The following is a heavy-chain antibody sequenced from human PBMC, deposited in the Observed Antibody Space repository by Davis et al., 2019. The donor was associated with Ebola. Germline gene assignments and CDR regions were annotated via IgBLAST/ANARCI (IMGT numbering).Heavy chain of an antibody. D-gene: IGHD3-22*01. V-gene: IGHV3-21*01. Sequence: GESLKISCAASGFTFSSYSMNWVRQAPGKGLEWVSSISSSSYFIYYADSLEGRFTISRDNAKNSLYLQLNSLRAEDTAVYYCARRYYDTSGWPFDCWGQGTLVTVSS. CDR2: ISSSSYFI. CDR1: GFTFSSYS. J-gene: IGHJ4*02. CDR3: ARRYYDTSGWPFDC.